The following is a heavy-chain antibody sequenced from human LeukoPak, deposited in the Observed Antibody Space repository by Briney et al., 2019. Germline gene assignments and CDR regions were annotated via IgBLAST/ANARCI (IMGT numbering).Heavy chain of an antibody. CDR2: IKSKTDDETT. CDR3: TTEGAAAGPYFDY. V-gene: IGHV3-15*01. Sequence: GGSLRLSCAASGFTFSNHWMSWVRQAPGKGLEWVGRIKSKTDDETTDYAAPVKGRFTISRDDSKNTLYLQMNSLKTEDTAVYYCTTEGAAAGPYFDYWGQGTLVTVSS. CDR1: GFTFSNHW. J-gene: IGHJ4*02. D-gene: IGHD6-13*01.